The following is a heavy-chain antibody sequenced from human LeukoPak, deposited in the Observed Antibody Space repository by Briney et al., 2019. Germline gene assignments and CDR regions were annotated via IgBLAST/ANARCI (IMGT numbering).Heavy chain of an antibody. CDR1: GGSISSNY. J-gene: IGHJ5*02. Sequence: SETPSLTCSVSGGSISSNYWNWIRQPPGKGLEWIGYIYYSGSTNYSPSLKSRVTISLDTSKNQFSLRLRSVTAADTAVYYCARQGGWYGLYNLFDPWGQGTLVTVSS. CDR2: IYYSGST. D-gene: IGHD6-19*01. V-gene: IGHV4-59*08. CDR3: ARQGGWYGLYNLFDP.